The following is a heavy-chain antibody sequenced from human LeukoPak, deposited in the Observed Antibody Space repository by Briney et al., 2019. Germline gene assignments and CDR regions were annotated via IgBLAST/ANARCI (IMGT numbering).Heavy chain of an antibody. V-gene: IGHV3-30*02. CDR3: AKDGEEYDFWGGYYFAGLEATYHFDY. Sequence: PGGSLRLSCTASGFTFSSYGMHWVRQAPGKGLEWVAFIRYDGSNKYYADSVKGRFTISRDNSKNTLYLQMNSLRAEDTAVYYCAKDGEEYDFWGGYYFAGLEATYHFDYWGQGTLVTVSS. D-gene: IGHD3-3*01. J-gene: IGHJ4*02. CDR2: IRYDGSNK. CDR1: GFTFSSYG.